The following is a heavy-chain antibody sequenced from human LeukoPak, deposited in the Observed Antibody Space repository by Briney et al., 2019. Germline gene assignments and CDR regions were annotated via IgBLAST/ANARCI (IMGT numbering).Heavy chain of an antibody. CDR3: AKDRTWYSVLFDY. CDR1: GFTFSSYG. Sequence: GGSLRLSCAASGFTFSSYGMSWVRQAPGKGLEWVSAITGIGDNTNYADSVKGRFTISRDNSKNTLYLQMNSLRAEDTAIYYCAKDRTWYSVLFDYWGQGTLVTVSS. D-gene: IGHD2-21*02. J-gene: IGHJ4*02. V-gene: IGHV3-23*01. CDR2: ITGIGDNT.